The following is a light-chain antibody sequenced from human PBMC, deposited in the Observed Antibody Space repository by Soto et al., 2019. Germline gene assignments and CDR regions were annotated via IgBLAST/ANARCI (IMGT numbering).Light chain of an antibody. CDR1: SSYFGGYNY. CDR2: DVS. CDR3: CSYAGRYTYV. J-gene: IGLJ1*01. V-gene: IGLV2-11*01. Sequence: QSALTQPRSVSGARGQSVTISCTGTSSYFGGYNYVSWYQQHPGKAPKLMIYDVSKRPSGVPDRFSGSTSGNTASLTISGLQAEDEADYYCCSYAGRYTYVFGTGTKVTVL.